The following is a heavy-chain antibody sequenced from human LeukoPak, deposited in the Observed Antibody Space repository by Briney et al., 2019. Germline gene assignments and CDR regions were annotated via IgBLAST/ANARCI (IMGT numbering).Heavy chain of an antibody. D-gene: IGHD4-23*01. Sequence: GGSLRLSCAASGFTFSSYGMSWVRQAPGKGLEWVSAISGSGGSTYYADSVKGRFTISRDNSKNTLYLQMYSLRAEDTAVYYCARRAGGYSHPYDYWGQGTLVTVSS. CDR1: GFTFSSYG. CDR3: ARRAGGYSHPYDY. J-gene: IGHJ4*02. CDR2: ISGSGGST. V-gene: IGHV3-23*01.